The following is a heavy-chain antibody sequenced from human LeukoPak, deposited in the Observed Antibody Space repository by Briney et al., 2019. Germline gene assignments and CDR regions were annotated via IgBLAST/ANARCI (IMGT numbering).Heavy chain of an antibody. CDR1: GYPFTGYY. D-gene: IGHD6-19*01. Sequence: ASVKVSCTASGYPFTGYYLHWVRQAPGQGLEWMGWINTISGGTDYAQKFQGRVTMTRDTSISTAYMELSRLTSDDTAVYYCAREPRQWLACDSWGQGTLVTVSS. V-gene: IGHV1-2*02. CDR3: AREPRQWLACDS. CDR2: INTISGGT. J-gene: IGHJ4*02.